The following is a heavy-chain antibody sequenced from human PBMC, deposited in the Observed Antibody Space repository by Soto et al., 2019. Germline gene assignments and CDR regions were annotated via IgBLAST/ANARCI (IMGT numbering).Heavy chain of an antibody. CDR3: AREDGIAGETSAFDY. V-gene: IGHV3-53*01. CDR2: VCTGGAT. CDR1: GFGVTTNC. D-gene: IGHD1-26*01. J-gene: IGHJ4*01. Sequence: GGSLRLSCVGSGFGVTTNCMRWVRQAPGKGLECVSIVCTGGATHYADSVKGRFTISRDNAKNSLFLQMSSLTAEDTAVYYCAREDGIAGETSAFDYWGHGTLVTVSS.